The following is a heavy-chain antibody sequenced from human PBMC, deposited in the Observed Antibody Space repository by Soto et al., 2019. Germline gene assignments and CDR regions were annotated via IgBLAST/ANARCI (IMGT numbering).Heavy chain of an antibody. J-gene: IGHJ4*02. Sequence: EVQLVESGGGLVQPGGSLRLSCAASGFTFSSYSMNWVRQAPGKWLEWVSYISSSGSTIYYADSVRGRFTISRDNAKNSLYLQMNRLRDEDTAVYYCARAGYRSVDYWGQGTLGTVSS. CDR2: ISSSGSTI. D-gene: IGHD3-3*01. CDR1: GFTFSSYS. CDR3: ARAGYRSVDY. V-gene: IGHV3-48*02.